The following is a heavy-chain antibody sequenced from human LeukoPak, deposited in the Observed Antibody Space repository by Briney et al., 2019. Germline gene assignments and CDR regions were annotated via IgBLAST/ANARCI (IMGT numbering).Heavy chain of an antibody. Sequence: SETLSLTCAVYGGSFSGYYWSWIRQPPGKGLEWIGEINHSGSTNYNPSLKSRVTISVDTSKNQFSLKLSSVTAADTAVYYCARDHKKGYCSSTSCYSHYYYYYGMDVWGPGTTVTVSS. CDR2: INHSGST. V-gene: IGHV4-34*01. CDR1: GGSFSGYY. D-gene: IGHD2-2*01. J-gene: IGHJ6*02. CDR3: ARDHKKGYCSSTSCYSHYYYYYGMDV.